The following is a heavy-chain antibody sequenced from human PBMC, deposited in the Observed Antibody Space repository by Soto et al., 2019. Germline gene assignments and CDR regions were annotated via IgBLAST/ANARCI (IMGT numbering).Heavy chain of an antibody. D-gene: IGHD2-15*01. CDR1: GYTFTSYA. V-gene: IGHV1-3*01. CDR3: ARAPCIPRCPDY. Sequence: GASVKVSCKASGYTFTSYAMHWVRQAPGQRLEWMGWINAGNGNTKYSQKFQGRVTITRDTSASTGYMELGSLRSEDTAVYYCARAPCIPRCPDYWGQGTLVTVSS. CDR2: INAGNGNT. J-gene: IGHJ4*02.